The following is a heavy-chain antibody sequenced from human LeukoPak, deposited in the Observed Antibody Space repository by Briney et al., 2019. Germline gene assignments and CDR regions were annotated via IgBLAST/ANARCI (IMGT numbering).Heavy chain of an antibody. V-gene: IGHV4-59*01. J-gene: IGHJ4*02. D-gene: IGHD4-17*01. CDR3: AREIPGYGDYESSYYFDY. Sequence: PSATLSLTCTVSGASISSYYWSWVRQPPGKGLEWVGDVYYSGSTNYTPSLKSRVTISVDTSKNQFSLKLSSVTAADTAVYYCAREIPGYGDYESSYYFDYWGQGTLVTVSS. CDR1: GASISSYY. CDR2: VYYSGST.